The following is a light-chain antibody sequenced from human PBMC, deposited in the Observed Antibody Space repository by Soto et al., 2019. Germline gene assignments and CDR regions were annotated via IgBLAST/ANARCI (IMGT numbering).Light chain of an antibody. CDR3: QSYDSSLSGNYV. Sequence: QRVLTQPLSVSRAPGQRVTISCTGSSSNIGAGYDVHWYQQLPGTAPKLLIYGNSNRPSGVPDRFSGSKSGTSASLAITGLQAEDEADYYCQSYDSSLSGNYVFGTGTKVTVL. J-gene: IGLJ1*01. CDR2: GNS. V-gene: IGLV1-40*01. CDR1: SSNIGAGYD.